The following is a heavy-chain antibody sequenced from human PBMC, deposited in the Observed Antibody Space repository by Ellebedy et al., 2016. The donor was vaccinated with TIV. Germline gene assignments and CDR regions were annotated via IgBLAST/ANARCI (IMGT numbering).Heavy chain of an antibody. J-gene: IGHJ3*02. D-gene: IGHD3-3*01. V-gene: IGHV3-30-3*01. Sequence: SXXASGGTFSSYAMHWVRQAPGKGLEWVAVISYDGSNKYYADSVKGRFTISRDNSKNTLYLQMNSLRAEDTAVYYCARGDFWSGYYELDAFDIWGQGTMVTVSS. CDR1: GGTFSSYA. CDR3: ARGDFWSGYYELDAFDI. CDR2: ISYDGSNK.